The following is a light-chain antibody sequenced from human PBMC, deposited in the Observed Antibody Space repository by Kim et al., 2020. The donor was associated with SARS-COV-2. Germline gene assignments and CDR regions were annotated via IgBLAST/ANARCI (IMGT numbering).Light chain of an antibody. Sequence: LSPGERATLSCRASQSVSGSYLAWYQQKPGQAPRLLNYGASSRATGIPDRFSGSGSGTDFTLTISRLEPEDLAVYYCQQYGISPYTFGQGTKLEI. CDR2: GAS. CDR1: QSVSGSY. CDR3: QQYGISPYT. J-gene: IGKJ2*01. V-gene: IGKV3-20*01.